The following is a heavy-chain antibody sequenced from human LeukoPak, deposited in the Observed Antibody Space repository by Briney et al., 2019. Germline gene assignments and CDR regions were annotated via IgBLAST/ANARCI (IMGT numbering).Heavy chain of an antibody. CDR2: INAGNGNT. CDR1: GYTFTSYA. CDR3: ARADCSSTSCRPYYYYYGMDV. Sequence: VASVKVSCKASGYTFTSYAMHWVRQAPGQRLEWMGWINAGNGNTKYSQKFQGRVTITRDTSASTAYMELSSLRSEDTAVYYCARADCSSTSCRPYYYYYGMDVWGQGTTVTVSS. V-gene: IGHV1-3*01. J-gene: IGHJ6*02. D-gene: IGHD2-2*01.